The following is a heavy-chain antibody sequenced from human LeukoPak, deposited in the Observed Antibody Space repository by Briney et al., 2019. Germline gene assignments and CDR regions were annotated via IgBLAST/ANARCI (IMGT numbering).Heavy chain of an antibody. CDR2: ISGDSTYI. Sequence: GGSLRLSCAASAYTFRRYSINWVRQAPGRGLEWVSTISGDSTYIYYADSVKGRFTISRDNSKNTLYLQMNSLRAEDTAVYYCAKDLGYSSSWYAQKFDYWGQGTLVTVSS. CDR3: AKDLGYSSSWYAQKFDY. D-gene: IGHD6-13*01. J-gene: IGHJ4*02. CDR1: AYTFRRYS. V-gene: IGHV3-21*04.